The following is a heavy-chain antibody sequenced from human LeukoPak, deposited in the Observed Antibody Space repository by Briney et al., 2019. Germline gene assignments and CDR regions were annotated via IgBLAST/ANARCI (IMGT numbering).Heavy chain of an antibody. Sequence: GASVKVSCKASGGTFSSYAISWVRQAPGPGLEWMGGVIPIFGTANYAQKFQGRVTITADESTSTAYMELSSLRSEDTAVYYCARCTRFGGWYCNDYWGQGTLVTVSS. V-gene: IGHV1-69*01. CDR2: VIPIFGTA. J-gene: IGHJ4*02. D-gene: IGHD6-19*01. CDR3: ARCTRFGGWYCNDY. CDR1: GGTFSSYA.